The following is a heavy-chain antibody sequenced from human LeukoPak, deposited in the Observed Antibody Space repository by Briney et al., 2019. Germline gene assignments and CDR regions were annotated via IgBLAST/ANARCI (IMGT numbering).Heavy chain of an antibody. D-gene: IGHD4-17*01. V-gene: IGHV3-53*01. CDR3: AKCFGDYGPYYYMDV. CDR1: GFTVSSNY. J-gene: IGHJ6*03. CDR2: IYSGGST. Sequence: GGSLRLSCAASGFTVSSNYMSWVRQAPGKGLEWASVIYSGGSTYYADSVKGRFTISRDNSKNTLYLQMNSLRAEDTAVYYCAKCFGDYGPYYYMDVWGKGTTVTVSS.